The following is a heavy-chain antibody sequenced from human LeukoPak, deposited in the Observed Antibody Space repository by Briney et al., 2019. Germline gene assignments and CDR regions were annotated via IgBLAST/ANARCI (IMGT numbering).Heavy chain of an antibody. CDR1: GFTFSNYV. Sequence: GGSLRLSCAASGFTFSNYVLSWVRQAPGKGLEWVSGISDSGTGTYFVDSVKGRFAISRDNSKNTLYLQMNSLRAEDTAVDYCVNPGSSAGSSRHYFDSWGQGTLVTVSS. J-gene: IGHJ4*02. D-gene: IGHD2-15*01. CDR2: ISDSGTGT. CDR3: VNPGSSAGSSRHYFDS. V-gene: IGHV3-23*01.